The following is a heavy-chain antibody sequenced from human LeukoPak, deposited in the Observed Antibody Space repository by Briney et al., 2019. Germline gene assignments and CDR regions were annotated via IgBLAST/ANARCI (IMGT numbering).Heavy chain of an antibody. D-gene: IGHD3-10*01. CDR1: GYTFTGYY. CDR2: INPNSGGT. Sequence: ASVKVPCKASGYTFTGYYMHWVRQAPGQGLEWMGWINPNSGGTNYAQKFQGRVTMTRDTSISTAYMELSRLRSDDTAVYYCARGFGELYYYYYYMDVWGKGTTVTVSS. V-gene: IGHV1-2*02. J-gene: IGHJ6*03. CDR3: ARGFGELYYYYYYMDV.